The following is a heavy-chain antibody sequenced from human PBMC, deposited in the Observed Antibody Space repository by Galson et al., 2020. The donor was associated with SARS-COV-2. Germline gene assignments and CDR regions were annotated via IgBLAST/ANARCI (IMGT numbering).Heavy chain of an antibody. D-gene: IGHD3-22*01. CDR1: GFTFSSYG. Sequence: GESLKISCAASGFTFSSYGMHWVRQAPGKGLEWVAVISYDGSNKYYADSVKGRFTISRDNSKTTLYLQMNSLRAEDTAVYYCARPSTYYYDSSGYVPLDYWGQGTLVTVSS. CDR3: ARPSTYYYDSSGYVPLDY. J-gene: IGHJ4*02. V-gene: IGHV3-30*03. CDR2: ISYDGSNK.